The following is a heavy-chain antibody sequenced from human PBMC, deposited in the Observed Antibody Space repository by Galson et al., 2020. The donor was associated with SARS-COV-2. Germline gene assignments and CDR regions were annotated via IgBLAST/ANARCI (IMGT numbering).Heavy chain of an antibody. CDR1: GFTFSSYS. D-gene: IGHD5-12*01. Sequence: GESLKISCTASGFTFSSYSMDWVRQAPGKGLEWVSSISSSSTYIYYADSVKGRFTISRDNAKNSVYLQMNSLRAEDTAVYYCAREASPGVATIGDVFDIWGQGTMVTVSS. CDR3: AREASPGVATIGDVFDI. V-gene: IGHV3-21*01. CDR2: ISSSSTYI. J-gene: IGHJ3*02.